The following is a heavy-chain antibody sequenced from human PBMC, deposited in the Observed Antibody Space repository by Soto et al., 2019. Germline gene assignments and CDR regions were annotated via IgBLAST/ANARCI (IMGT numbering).Heavy chain of an antibody. CDR2: IGGSGGST. Sequence: EVQLLESGGGLVQPGGSLRLSCAASGFTFSSYAMSWVRQAPGKGLEWVSAIGGSGGSTYYADSVKGRFTISRDNSKNTLYLQMNSLRDEDTAVYYCATLGGWYPYLYYWGQGTLVTVSS. J-gene: IGHJ4*02. D-gene: IGHD6-19*01. CDR1: GFTFSSYA. CDR3: ATLGGWYPYLYY. V-gene: IGHV3-23*01.